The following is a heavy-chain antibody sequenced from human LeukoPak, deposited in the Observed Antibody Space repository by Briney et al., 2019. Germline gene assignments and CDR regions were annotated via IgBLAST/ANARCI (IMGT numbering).Heavy chain of an antibody. Sequence: SETLSLTCTVSGGSISSSSYYWGWIRQPPGKGLEWIGSIYYSGSTYYNPSLKSRATISVDTSKNQFSLKLSSVTAADTAVYYCARGPNVLWQQRVGGNWFDPWGQGTLVTVSS. CDR1: GGSISSSSYY. CDR2: IYYSGST. V-gene: IGHV4-39*07. CDR3: ARGPNVLWQQRVGGNWFDP. D-gene: IGHD6-13*01. J-gene: IGHJ5*02.